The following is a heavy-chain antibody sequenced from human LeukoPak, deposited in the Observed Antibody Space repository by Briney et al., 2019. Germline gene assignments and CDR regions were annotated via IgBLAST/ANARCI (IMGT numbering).Heavy chain of an antibody. CDR3: ARDQEGFDY. J-gene: IGHJ4*02. CDR2: IYPRDGST. Sequence: GASVKVSCKVSGYSFTSNYIHWVRQAPGQGLEWMGMIYPRDGSTSYAQRFQDRVTVTRDTSTSTVHMELSGLRSEDTAAYYCARDQEGFDYWGQGTLVTVSS. CDR1: GYSFTSNY. V-gene: IGHV1-46*01.